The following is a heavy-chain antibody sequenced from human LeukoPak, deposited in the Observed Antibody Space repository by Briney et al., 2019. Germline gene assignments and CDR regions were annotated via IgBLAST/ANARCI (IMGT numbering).Heavy chain of an antibody. D-gene: IGHD3-22*01. CDR2: IYYRGTT. CDR1: GDSMTSTSHF. CDR3: AREIGSGYGLGY. Sequence: SETLSLTCTVSGDSMTSTSHFWDWVRQPPGKGLEWIGNIYYRGTTYYNPSLKSRVTISVDTSKNQFSLRLSSVTAADTVVYYCAREIGSGYGLGYWGQGTLVTVSS. J-gene: IGHJ4*02. V-gene: IGHV4-39*07.